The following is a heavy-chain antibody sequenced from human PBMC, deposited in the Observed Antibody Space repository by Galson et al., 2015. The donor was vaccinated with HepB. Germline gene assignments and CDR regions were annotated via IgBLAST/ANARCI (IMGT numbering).Heavy chain of an antibody. J-gene: IGHJ5*02. CDR1: GFTFSDYY. Sequence: SLRLSCAASGFTFSDYYMSWIRQAPGKGLEWVSYISSSSSYTDYADSVKGRFTISRDNAKNSLYLQMNSLRAEDTAVYYCARVGYNWNDVNWFDPWGQGTLVTVSS. V-gene: IGHV3-11*06. CDR2: ISSSSSYT. CDR3: ARVGYNWNDVNWFDP. D-gene: IGHD1-1*01.